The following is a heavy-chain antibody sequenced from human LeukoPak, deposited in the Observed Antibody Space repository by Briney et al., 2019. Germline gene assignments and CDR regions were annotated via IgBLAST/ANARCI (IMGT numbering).Heavy chain of an antibody. Sequence: ASVKVSCKASGYTFTGCYMHWVRQAPGQGLEWMGWINPNSGGTNYAQKFQGRVTMTRDTSISTAYMELSRLRSDDTAVYYCARGRDSGSPYDAFDIWGQGTMVTVSS. CDR3: ARGRDSGSPYDAFDI. J-gene: IGHJ3*02. CDR1: GYTFTGCY. V-gene: IGHV1-2*02. CDR2: INPNSGGT. D-gene: IGHD1-26*01.